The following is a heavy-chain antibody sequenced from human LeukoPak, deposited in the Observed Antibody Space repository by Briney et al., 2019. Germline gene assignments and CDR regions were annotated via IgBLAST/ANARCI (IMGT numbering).Heavy chain of an antibody. V-gene: IGHV3-30-3*01. Sequence: PGGSLRLPCAASGFTFSSYAMHWVRQAPGKGLEWVAVISYDGSNKYYADSVKGRFTISRDNSKNTLYLQMNSLRAEDTAVYYCARAYDYGDHFDYWGQGTLVTVSS. D-gene: IGHD4-17*01. CDR2: ISYDGSNK. J-gene: IGHJ4*02. CDR1: GFTFSSYA. CDR3: ARAYDYGDHFDY.